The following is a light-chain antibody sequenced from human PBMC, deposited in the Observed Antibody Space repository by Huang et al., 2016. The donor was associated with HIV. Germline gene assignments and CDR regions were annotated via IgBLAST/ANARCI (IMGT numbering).Light chain of an antibody. CDR1: QPIRNW. J-gene: IGKJ1*01. CDR2: KAS. V-gene: IGKV1-5*03. Sequence: DIQMTQSPSTLSASVGDRVTITCRASQPIRNWLAWYQQKPGKAPKILIYKASSLESGVPSRFSGSGSGTEFTLTISSLLPDDSASYYCQQYDTLGTFGQGTKVEIK. CDR3: QQYDTLGT.